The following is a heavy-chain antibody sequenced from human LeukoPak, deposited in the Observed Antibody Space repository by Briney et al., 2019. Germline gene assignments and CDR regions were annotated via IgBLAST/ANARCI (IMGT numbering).Heavy chain of an antibody. CDR3: AGAYSGSYHDLDY. CDR2: IIPIFGTA. Sequence: GASVKVSCKASGYTFTSYGISWVRQAPGQGLEWMGGIIPIFGTANYTQKFQGRVTITADESTNTAYMELSSLRSEDTAVYYCAGAYSGSYHDLDYWGQGTLVTVTS. D-gene: IGHD1-26*01. V-gene: IGHV1-69*13. CDR1: GYTFTSYG. J-gene: IGHJ4*02.